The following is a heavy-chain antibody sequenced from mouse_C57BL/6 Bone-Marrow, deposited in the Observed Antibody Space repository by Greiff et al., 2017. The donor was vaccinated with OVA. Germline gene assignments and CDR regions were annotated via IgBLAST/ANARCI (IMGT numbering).Heavy chain of an antibody. CDR1: GYAFSSSW. Sequence: VQLQQSGPELVKPGASVKLSCKASGYAFSSSWMNWVKQRPGKGLEWIGRIYPGDGDTNYNGKFKGKATLTADKSSSTAYMQLSSLTSEDSAVYFGARWPARGDWGKGTTLTVSS. D-gene: IGHD3-1*01. CDR3: ARWPARGD. J-gene: IGHJ2*01. V-gene: IGHV1-82*01. CDR2: IYPGDGDT.